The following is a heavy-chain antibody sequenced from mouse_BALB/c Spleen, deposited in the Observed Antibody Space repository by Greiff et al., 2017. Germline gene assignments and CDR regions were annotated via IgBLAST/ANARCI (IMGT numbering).Heavy chain of an antibody. V-gene: IGHV5-6*01. Sequence: EVMLVESGGDLVKPGGSLKLSCAASGFTFSSYGMSWVRQTPDKRLEWVATISSGGSYTYYPDSVKGRFTISRDNAKNTLYLQMSSLKSEDTAMYYCARIEGDYDYLDYWGQGTTLTVSS. CDR2: ISSGGSYT. D-gene: IGHD2-4*01. J-gene: IGHJ2*01. CDR3: ARIEGDYDYLDY. CDR1: GFTFSSYG.